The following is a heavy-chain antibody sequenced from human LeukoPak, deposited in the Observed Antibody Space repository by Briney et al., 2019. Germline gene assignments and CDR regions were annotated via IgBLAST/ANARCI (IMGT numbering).Heavy chain of an antibody. D-gene: IGHD1-26*01. CDR1: DASLSSSSNY. CDR2: IYYSGST. J-gene: IGHJ4*02. V-gene: IGHV4-39*01. Sequence: SETLSLTCSVSDASLSSSSNYWGWIRQPPGKGLEWIGSIYYSGSTSYNPSFKSRVTISAGTSNRQFSLELSSVTAADTAVYYCARNTGSYIDYWGQGTLVTVSS. CDR3: ARNTGSYIDY.